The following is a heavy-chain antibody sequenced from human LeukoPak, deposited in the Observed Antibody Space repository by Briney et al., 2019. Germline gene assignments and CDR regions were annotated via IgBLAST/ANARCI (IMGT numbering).Heavy chain of an antibody. D-gene: IGHD6-25*01. CDR3: ARMFYGQRLRGDGFDF. CDR2: IYSGDSET. V-gene: IGHV5-51*01. Sequence: PGESLKISCKASGYIFGIYWIGWVRQMPGKGLEWMGIIYSGDSETRYSPSFQGQVTISVDKSITTAYLQWNSLKASDTAMYYCARMFYGQRLRGDGFDFWGQGTMVTVSS. J-gene: IGHJ3*01. CDR1: GYIFGIYW.